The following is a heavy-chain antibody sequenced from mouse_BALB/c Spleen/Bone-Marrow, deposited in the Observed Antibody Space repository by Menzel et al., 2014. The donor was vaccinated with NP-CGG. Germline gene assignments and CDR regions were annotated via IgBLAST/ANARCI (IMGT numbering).Heavy chain of an antibody. CDR2: IYPGNSDT. V-gene: IGHV1-5*01. J-gene: IGHJ1*01. CDR1: GYSFTSYW. D-gene: IGHD1-1*01. CDR3: ARGLRWCFDV. Sequence: VQLQQSGTVLARPGASVKMSCKASGYSFTSYWMHWVKERPGQGLEWIGAIYPGNSDTSYNQKFKGKAKLTAVTSASTAYMELSSLKNEDSAVYYCARGLRWCFDVWGAGTTVTVSS.